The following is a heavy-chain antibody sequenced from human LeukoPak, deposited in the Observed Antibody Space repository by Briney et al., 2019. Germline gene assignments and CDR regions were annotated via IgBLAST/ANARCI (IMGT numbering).Heavy chain of an antibody. D-gene: IGHD3-16*02. V-gene: IGHV3-21*01. CDR1: GFTFSSYS. CDR2: ISSSSSYI. CDR3: ARVLGELSLEATYYFDY. J-gene: IGHJ4*02. Sequence: KSGGSLRLSCAASGFTFSSYSMNWVRQAPGKGLEWVSSISSSSSYIYYADSVKGRFTISRDNAKNSLYLQMNSLRAEDTAVYYCARVLGELSLEATYYFDYWGQGTLVTVSS.